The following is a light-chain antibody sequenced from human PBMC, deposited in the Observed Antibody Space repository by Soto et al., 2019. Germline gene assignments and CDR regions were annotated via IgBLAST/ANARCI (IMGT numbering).Light chain of an antibody. Sequence: DIQMTQSPSTLSASVGDRVTITCRASQSISSWLAWYQQKPGKAPKLLIYDASSLEGGVPSRFSGSGSGTEFTLTISSLQPDDFATYYCQQYNSYWGFTFGPGTKVDIK. CDR1: QSISSW. CDR2: DAS. V-gene: IGKV1-5*01. CDR3: QQYNSYWGFT. J-gene: IGKJ3*01.